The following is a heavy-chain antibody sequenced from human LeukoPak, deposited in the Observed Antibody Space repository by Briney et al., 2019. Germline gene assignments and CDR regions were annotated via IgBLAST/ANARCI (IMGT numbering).Heavy chain of an antibody. Sequence: SETLSLTCTVSGGSISSSSYYWGWIRQPPGKGLEWIVGIYYSGSTYYNPSLKSRVTISVDTSKNQFSLKLSSVTAADTAVYYCARRLRGVTFGNWFDPWGQGTLVTVSS. J-gene: IGHJ5*02. CDR1: GGSISSSSYY. CDR2: IYYSGST. D-gene: IGHD3-10*01. V-gene: IGHV4-39*01. CDR3: ARRLRGVTFGNWFDP.